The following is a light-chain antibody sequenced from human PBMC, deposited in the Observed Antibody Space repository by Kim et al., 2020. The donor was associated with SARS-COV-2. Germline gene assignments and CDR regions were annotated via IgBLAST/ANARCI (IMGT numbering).Light chain of an antibody. CDR2: AAS. CDR3: QHYKSYPWT. CDR1: EVITYY. V-gene: IGKV1-16*01. J-gene: IGKJ1*01. Sequence: DIQMTQSPSSLSASVGDTVTITCRSTEVITYYLAWFQQKPGKAPKSLIYAASNLQSGVPSRFSGSGSGTDFTLTITNLQPDDFATYYCQHYKSYPWTFGQGTKVDIK.